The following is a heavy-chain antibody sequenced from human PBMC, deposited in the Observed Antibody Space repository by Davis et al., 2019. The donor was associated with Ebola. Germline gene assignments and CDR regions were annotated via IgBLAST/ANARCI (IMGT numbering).Heavy chain of an antibody. J-gene: IGHJ6*04. V-gene: IGHV3-21*01. CDR1: GFTFSSYS. D-gene: IGHD2-15*01. CDR2: ISSSSKYI. Sequence: GESLKISCAASGFTFSSYSMNWVRQAPGKGLEWVSFISSSSKYIYYTDSVKVRFTISRDNAKNSVYLEMNSLRAEDTAVYYCGGSDYYYYGMDVWGKGTTVTVSS. CDR3: GGSDYYYYGMDV.